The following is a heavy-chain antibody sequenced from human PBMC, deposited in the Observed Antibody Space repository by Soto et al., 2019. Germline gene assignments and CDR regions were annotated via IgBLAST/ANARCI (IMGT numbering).Heavy chain of an antibody. CDR1: VFIFSRFW. Sequence: EVQLVESGGGLVQPGGSLRLSCAASVFIFSRFWMTWVRQSPVKGLEWVANIKKDGSEKYYVDSVKGRFTISRDNAKNSLYLQMSSLRAEDTAVYYCARVGGIYGDYIDFWGQGTLVTVSS. D-gene: IGHD4-17*01. J-gene: IGHJ4*02. CDR3: ARVGGIYGDYIDF. CDR2: IKKDGSEK. V-gene: IGHV3-7*01.